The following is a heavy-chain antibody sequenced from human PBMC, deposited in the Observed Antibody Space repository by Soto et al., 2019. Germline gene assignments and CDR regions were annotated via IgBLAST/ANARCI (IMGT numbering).Heavy chain of an antibody. V-gene: IGHV4-31*03. CDR3: AKDGGVRAVTIRDTAADYYYYGMDV. D-gene: IGHD4-4*01. CDR1: RGSIRIARYF. J-gene: IGHJ6*02. CDR2: INYSGST. Sequence: LTCSVSRGSIRIARYFGSCVRQSPGQGVGGIGYINYSGSTYYNPTFKRRVTISVNTSKNQSTLKLSSVTAAVTAVYYGAKDGGVRAVTIRDTAADYYYYGMDVWGQGTTVTVSS.